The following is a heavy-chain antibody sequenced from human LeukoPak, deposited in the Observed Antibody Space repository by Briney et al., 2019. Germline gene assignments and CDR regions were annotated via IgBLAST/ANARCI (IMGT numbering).Heavy chain of an antibody. J-gene: IGHJ5*02. V-gene: IGHV3-48*01. CDR2: ITASDTTK. Sequence: SGGSLRLSCAASGFTFTTYNMNWVRQAPGKGPEWVAYITASDTTKYYADSVKGRFTISRDNAKKSLFLQMSSLRAEDTAVYYCTTAPAFSSSWRSWGQGTLVTVSS. CDR3: TTAPAFSSSWRS. CDR1: GFTFTTYN. D-gene: IGHD2-2*01.